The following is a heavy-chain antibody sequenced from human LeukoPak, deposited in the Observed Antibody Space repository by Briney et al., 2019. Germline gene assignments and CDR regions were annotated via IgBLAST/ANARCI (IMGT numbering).Heavy chain of an antibody. CDR1: GYSISSGYY. CDR3: ARHRSLERGTTVLGY. J-gene: IGHJ4*01. V-gene: IGHV4-38-2*01. Sequence: SETLSLTCAVSGYSISSGYYWGWIRPPPGKGLKWIGSIYHSGSTYYNPSLKSRVTISVDTSKNQFSLKLSSVTAADTAVYYCARHRSLERGTTVLGYWSQATLVTVYS. D-gene: IGHD1-7*01. CDR2: IYHSGST.